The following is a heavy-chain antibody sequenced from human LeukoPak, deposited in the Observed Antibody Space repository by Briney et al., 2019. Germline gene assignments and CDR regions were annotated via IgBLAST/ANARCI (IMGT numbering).Heavy chain of an antibody. V-gene: IGHV3-7*01. J-gene: IGHJ6*03. CDR3: AKDGEGYAYYHYYMDV. CDR1: GFTFSEYW. D-gene: IGHD5-12*01. CDR2: IKEDGSDK. Sequence: GGSLRLSCAASGFTFSEYWMSWVRQAPGKGLEWVANIKEDGSDKYYVDSVKDRFTISKDNAKNSLYLQMNSLRAEDTAVYYCAKDGEGYAYYHYYMDVWGKGTTVTVSS.